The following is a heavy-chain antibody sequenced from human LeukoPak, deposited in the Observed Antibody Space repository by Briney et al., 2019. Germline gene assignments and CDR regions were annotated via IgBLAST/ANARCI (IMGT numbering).Heavy chain of an antibody. CDR2: ISANGGST. J-gene: IGHJ4*02. V-gene: IGHV3-23*01. Sequence: PGGSLRLSCAASGFTFSSDAMSWVRQAPAKGLEWVSSISANGGSTYYEDSVKGRFTISRDNSKNTLYLQMNSLRAEDTAVYSCAKVQEQWLAYFDYWGQGTLVTVSS. CDR1: GFTFSSDA. CDR3: AKVQEQWLAYFDY. D-gene: IGHD6-19*01.